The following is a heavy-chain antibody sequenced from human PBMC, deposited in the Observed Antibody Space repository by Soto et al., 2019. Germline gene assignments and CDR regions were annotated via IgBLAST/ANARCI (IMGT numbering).Heavy chain of an antibody. CDR3: AKTGSGPHFDY. Sequence: EVRLLESGGGLVQPGGSLRLSCAASGFTFSTYAMSWVRQAPGKGLEWVSGFGNSGASTYYADSVKGRFTISRDNSKNTLFIQMNSLRAEDTAVYYCAKTGSGPHFDYWGQGTLVTVSS. V-gene: IGHV3-23*01. J-gene: IGHJ4*02. D-gene: IGHD6-19*01. CDR1: GFTFSTYA. CDR2: FGNSGAST.